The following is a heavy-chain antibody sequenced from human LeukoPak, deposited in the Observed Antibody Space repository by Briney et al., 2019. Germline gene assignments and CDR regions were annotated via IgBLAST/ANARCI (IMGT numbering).Heavy chain of an antibody. Sequence: ASVKVSCKASGYTFIDYYMHWVRQAPGQGLEWMGWIDPKTGGTSYAQNFQDRVAMIRDTSISTAYMELTRLRSDDTAVYYCARAYSSGWYGSTDYWGQGTLVTVSS. V-gene: IGHV1-2*02. D-gene: IGHD6-19*01. J-gene: IGHJ4*02. CDR2: IDPKTGGT. CDR1: GYTFIDYY. CDR3: ARAYSSGWYGSTDY.